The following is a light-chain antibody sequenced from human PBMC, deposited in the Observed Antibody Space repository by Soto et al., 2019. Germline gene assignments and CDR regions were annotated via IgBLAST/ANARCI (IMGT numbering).Light chain of an antibody. CDR1: RSVGSS. CDR2: GAS. V-gene: IGKV3-15*01. Sequence: AQSPVTFSVKPGERATFYCRASRSVGSSLAWYQQKPGQAPRLLIYGASTRATGIPARFSGSGSGTDFTLTIRSLVPEDFAVCYCQPLTALPLWRSADGAKVDIK. J-gene: IGKJ1*01. CDR3: QPLTALPLWR.